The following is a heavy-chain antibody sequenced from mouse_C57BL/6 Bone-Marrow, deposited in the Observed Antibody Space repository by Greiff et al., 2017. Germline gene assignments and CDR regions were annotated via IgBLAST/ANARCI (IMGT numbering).Heavy chain of an antibody. D-gene: IGHD2-5*01. Sequence: DVQLQESGPGLVKPSQSLSLTCSVTGYSITSGYYWNWIRQFPGNKLEWMGYISYDGSNNYNPSLKNRISITRDTSKNQFFLKLNSVTTEDTATYYCAYSNYGDYWGQGTTLTVSS. CDR3: AYSNYGDY. V-gene: IGHV3-6*01. CDR1: GYSITSGYY. CDR2: ISYDGSN. J-gene: IGHJ2*01.